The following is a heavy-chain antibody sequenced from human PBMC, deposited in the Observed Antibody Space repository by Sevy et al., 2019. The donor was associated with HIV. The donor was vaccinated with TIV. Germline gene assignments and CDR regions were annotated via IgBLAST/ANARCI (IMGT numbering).Heavy chain of an antibody. Sequence: ASVKVSCKASGYTFTSYGISWVRQAPGQGLEWMGWISAYNGNTNYAQTLQGRVTMTTDTSTSTAYMELRSLRSDDTAVYYCARVRFLGYCSSTSCFPSGWFDPWGQGTLVTVSS. V-gene: IGHV1-18*01. CDR1: GYTFTSYG. J-gene: IGHJ5*02. CDR2: ISAYNGNT. CDR3: ARVRFLGYCSSTSCFPSGWFDP. D-gene: IGHD2-2*01.